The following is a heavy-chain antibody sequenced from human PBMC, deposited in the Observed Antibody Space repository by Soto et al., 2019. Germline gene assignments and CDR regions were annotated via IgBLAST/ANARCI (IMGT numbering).Heavy chain of an antibody. J-gene: IGHJ5*02. CDR2: IYYSGST. CDR1: GFFLSSRGYY. Sequence: SVTQSHSSPVSGFFLSSRGYYLSWIRQPPGKGLEWIGYIYYSGSTNYNPSLKSRVTISVDTSKNQFSLKLSSVTAADTAVYYCARDIGSWFDPWGQGTMV. CDR3: ARDIGSWFDP. D-gene: IGHD1-26*01. V-gene: IGHV4-61*08.